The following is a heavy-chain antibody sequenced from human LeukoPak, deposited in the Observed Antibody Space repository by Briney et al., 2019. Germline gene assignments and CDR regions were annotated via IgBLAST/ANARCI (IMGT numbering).Heavy chain of an antibody. J-gene: IGHJ4*02. D-gene: IGHD3-10*01. CDR3: ARDFGSGSLDC. CDR2: IYSGGST. V-gene: IGHV3-53*01. CDR1: RFTVGSNY. Sequence: GGSLRLSCAASRFTVGSNYMSWVRQAPRKGLEWVSVIYSGGSTYYADSVKGRFTISRDNAKNSLYLQMNSLRAEDTAVYYCARDFGSGSLDCWGQGTLVTVSS.